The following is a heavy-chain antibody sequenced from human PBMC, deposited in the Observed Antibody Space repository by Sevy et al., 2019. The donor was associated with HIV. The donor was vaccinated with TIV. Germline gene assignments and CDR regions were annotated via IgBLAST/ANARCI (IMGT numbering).Heavy chain of an antibody. CDR1: GFTFSDYY. D-gene: IGHD3-10*01. V-gene: IGHV3-11*01. CDR3: ARTPMVWGVILAPYYFDY. J-gene: IGHJ4*02. Sequence: GGSLRLSCAASGFTFSDYYMSWIRQAPGKGLEWVSYISSSGSTIYYADSVKGRFTISRDNAKNSLYLQMNSLRAEDTAVYYCARTPMVWGVILAPYYFDYWGQGTLVTVSS. CDR2: ISSSGSTI.